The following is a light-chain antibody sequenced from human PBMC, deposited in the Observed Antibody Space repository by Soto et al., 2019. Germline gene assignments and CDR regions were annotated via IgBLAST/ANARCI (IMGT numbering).Light chain of an antibody. J-gene: IGKJ2*01. Sequence: EIVLTQTPAPLSVSPGERGTLTCRASQSVRSNVAWYQQKPGQAPRLVIYGASMRATGIPVRFSGSGSGTQFTLTISSLQSEDFAVYYCQQYNTWPLYTFGQGTKVDIK. V-gene: IGKV3-15*01. CDR1: QSVRSN. CDR3: QQYNTWPLYT. CDR2: GAS.